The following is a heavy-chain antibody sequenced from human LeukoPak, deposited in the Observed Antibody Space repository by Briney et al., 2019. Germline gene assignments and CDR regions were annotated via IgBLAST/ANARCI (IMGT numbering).Heavy chain of an antibody. CDR2: INSDGSST. CDR3: ARADYYCSSTSCGFDY. V-gene: IGHV3-74*01. CDR1: GFTFSSYW. J-gene: IGHJ4*02. D-gene: IGHD2-2*01. Sequence: GGSLRLSCAASGFTFSSYWMHWVRQAPGKGLVWVSRINSDGSSTSYADSVKGRFTISRDDAKNTLYLQMNSLRAEDTAVYYCARADYYCSSTSCGFDYWGQGTLVTVSS.